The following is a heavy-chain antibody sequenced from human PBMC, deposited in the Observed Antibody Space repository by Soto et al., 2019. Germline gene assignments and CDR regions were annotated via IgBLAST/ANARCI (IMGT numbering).Heavy chain of an antibody. J-gene: IGHJ4*02. CDR1: GGSINTYY. CDR3: ARVAGAKFDF. Sequence: PWETLSLTCSSSGGSINTYYWSWIRQPAGKGLEWIGRIYHSGYTNPNSSLKSRLTMSVDTSKNQFFLRLSSVTAADTAVYYCARVAGAKFDFWGQGILVTVSS. D-gene: IGHD6-19*01. CDR2: IYHSGYT. V-gene: IGHV4-4*07.